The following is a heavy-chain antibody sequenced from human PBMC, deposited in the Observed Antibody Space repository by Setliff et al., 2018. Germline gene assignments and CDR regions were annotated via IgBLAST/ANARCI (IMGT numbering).Heavy chain of an antibody. CDR3: ARLPSKRIHYNFWSGSYNWFDP. Sequence: SQTLSLTCALSGDSVSSNSATWGWIRQSPSRGLEWLGRTYYRSKWYYDYAVSVRSRITINPDTSGNQFSLKLSSVTAADTAVYYCARLPSKRIHYNFWSGSYNWFDPWGQGTLVTVSS. CDR1: GDSVSSNSAT. J-gene: IGHJ5*02. V-gene: IGHV6-1*01. D-gene: IGHD3-3*01. CDR2: TYYRSKWYY.